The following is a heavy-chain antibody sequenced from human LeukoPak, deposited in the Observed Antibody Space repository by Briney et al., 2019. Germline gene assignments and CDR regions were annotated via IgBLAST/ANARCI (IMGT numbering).Heavy chain of an antibody. V-gene: IGHV4-59*01. Sequence: PSETLSLTCTVSGGSISSYYWSWIRQPPGKGLEWIGYIYYSGSTNYNPSLKSRVTISVDTSKNQFSLKLSSVTAADTAVYYCAREERTSSGYYSGYFQHWGQGTLVTVSS. CDR2: IYYSGST. CDR3: AREERTSSGYYSGYFQH. D-gene: IGHD3-22*01. J-gene: IGHJ1*01. CDR1: GGSISSYY.